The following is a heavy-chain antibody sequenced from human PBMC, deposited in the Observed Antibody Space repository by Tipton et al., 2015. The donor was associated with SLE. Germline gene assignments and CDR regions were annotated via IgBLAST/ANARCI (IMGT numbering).Heavy chain of an antibody. CDR3: ARDPSQYSSSADAFDI. D-gene: IGHD6-6*01. V-gene: IGHV4-38-2*02. CDR1: GFTFSSYG. Sequence: LRLSCAASGFTFSSYGMHWIRQPPGKGLEWIGSIYHSGSTYYNPSLKSRVTISVDTSKNQFSLKLSSVTAADTAVYYCARDPSQYSSSADAFDIWGQGTMVTVSS. CDR2: IYHSGST. J-gene: IGHJ3*02.